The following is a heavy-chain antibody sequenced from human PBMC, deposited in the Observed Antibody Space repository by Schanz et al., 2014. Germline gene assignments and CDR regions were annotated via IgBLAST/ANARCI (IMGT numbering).Heavy chain of an antibody. CDR3: AREAGGLTSDHQYYGMDV. CDR2: VIPMLGIP. J-gene: IGHJ6*02. V-gene: IGHV1-69*08. CDR1: GDTFSTST. Sequence: QVQLVQSGAEVKKPGSSVKVSCTASGDTFSTSTFTWVRQAPGQGLEWMGRVIPMLGIPNYAQKFQDRVTMTADKAASTACMELSNLRSEDTAVYFCAREAGGLTSDHQYYGMDVWGQGTTVTVSS. D-gene: IGHD3-16*01.